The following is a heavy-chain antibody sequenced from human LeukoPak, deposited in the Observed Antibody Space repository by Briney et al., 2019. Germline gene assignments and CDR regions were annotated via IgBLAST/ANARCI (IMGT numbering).Heavy chain of an antibody. Sequence: ASVKVSCKASGGTFISYAISRVRQAPGQGLEWMGRIIPIFGTANYAQKFQGRVTITTDESTSTAYMELSSLRSEDTAVYYCARAGDEFDYWGQGTLVTVSS. V-gene: IGHV1-69*05. CDR1: GGTFISYA. D-gene: IGHD7-27*01. CDR3: ARAGDEFDY. CDR2: IIPIFGTA. J-gene: IGHJ4*02.